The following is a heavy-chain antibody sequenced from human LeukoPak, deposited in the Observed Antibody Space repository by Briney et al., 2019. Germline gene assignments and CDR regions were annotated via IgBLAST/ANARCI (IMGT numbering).Heavy chain of an antibody. CDR3: ARGRLLARWLANNWFDP. CDR1: GYTFTGYY. V-gene: IGHV1-2*06. Sequence: GASVKVSCKASGYTFTGYYMHWVRQAPGQGLEWMGRINPNSGGTNYAQKFQSRVTMTRDTSISTAYMELSRLRSDDTAVYYCARGRLLARWLANNWFDPWGQGTLVTVSS. CDR2: INPNSGGT. J-gene: IGHJ5*02. D-gene: IGHD6-19*01.